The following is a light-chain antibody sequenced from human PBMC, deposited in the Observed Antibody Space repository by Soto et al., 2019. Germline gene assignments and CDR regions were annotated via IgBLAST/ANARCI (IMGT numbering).Light chain of an antibody. J-gene: IGKJ1*01. Sequence: DLQMTQSPSSLSASVGDSVTITCRASRDISDYLNWFQHKPGRAPKLLIYAASTLASGVPARFSGSGSESGTDFTLSINSLQREDFATYYCQQTYSAPPLFGQGTKVEIK. CDR2: AAS. V-gene: IGKV1-39*01. CDR3: QQTYSAPPL. CDR1: RDISDY.